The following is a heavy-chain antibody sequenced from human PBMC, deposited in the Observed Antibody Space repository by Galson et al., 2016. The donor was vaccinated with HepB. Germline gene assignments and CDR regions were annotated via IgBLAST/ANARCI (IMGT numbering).Heavy chain of an antibody. CDR3: ARGLNWNYGENYYGMDV. J-gene: IGHJ6*02. CDR2: ITTSSSTI. D-gene: IGHD1-7*01. Sequence: SLRLSCAASGFSINSYSMNWVRQAAGKGLEWVSYITTSSSTIYYADSVKGRFTTSRDNAKKSLYLQMNSLRAEDTAVYYCARGLNWNYGENYYGMDVWGQGTTVTVSS. CDR1: GFSINSYS. V-gene: IGHV3-48*04.